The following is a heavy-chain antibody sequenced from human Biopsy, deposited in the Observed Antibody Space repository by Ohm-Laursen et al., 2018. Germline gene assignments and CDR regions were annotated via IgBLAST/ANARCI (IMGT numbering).Heavy chain of an antibody. Sequence: GTLSLTCTVSGGSISGYHWSWIRQPAGETLEWIGRIYSSGGSSYNPSLKSRISMSMDTSNNQFSLTLTSVTAADTAVYYCARTPGKAVAGRFLDLWGRGTLVTVSS. CDR2: IYSSGGS. CDR3: ARTPGKAVAGRFLDL. D-gene: IGHD6-19*01. J-gene: IGHJ2*01. V-gene: IGHV4-4*07. CDR1: GGSISGYH.